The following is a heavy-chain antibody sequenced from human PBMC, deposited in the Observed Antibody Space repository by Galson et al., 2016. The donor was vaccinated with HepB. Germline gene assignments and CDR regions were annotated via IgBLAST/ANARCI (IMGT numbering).Heavy chain of an antibody. Sequence: SLRLSCAASGFTFSSYAMSWVRQAPGKGLEWVSTISGSGYNTYYADSVKGRFTISRDNSKNTLYLQMNSLRAEDTAVYYCAKSRPGYSSGWYTLLIDAFDIWGQGTMVTVSS. V-gene: IGHV3-23*01. CDR1: GFTFSSYA. CDR3: AKSRPGYSSGWYTLLIDAFDI. D-gene: IGHD6-19*01. CDR2: ISGSGYNT. J-gene: IGHJ3*02.